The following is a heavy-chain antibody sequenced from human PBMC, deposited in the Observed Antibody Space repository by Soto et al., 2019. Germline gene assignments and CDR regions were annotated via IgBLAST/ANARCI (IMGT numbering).Heavy chain of an antibody. J-gene: IGHJ4*02. CDR3: VKGGAFDIIKMTG. D-gene: IGHD3-16*01. CDR1: GFSFSSYG. V-gene: IGHV3-30*18. CDR2: ISYAGTSI. Sequence: VQLVESGGGVVQPGRSLRLSCAASGFSFSSYGMHWVRQAPGKGLEWVAVISYAGTSIYYGDSVKGRFTISRDNSKNTVSLQMNSLRVEDTAVYYCVKGGAFDIIKMTGWGQGTLVPVSS.